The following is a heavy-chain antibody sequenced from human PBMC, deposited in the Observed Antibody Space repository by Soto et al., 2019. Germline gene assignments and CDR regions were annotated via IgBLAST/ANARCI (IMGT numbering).Heavy chain of an antibody. CDR3: ARDPYFLNYFDS. CDR1: GDGVSSHSAA. J-gene: IGHJ4*02. Sequence: PSETRSSTWAISGDGVSSHSAAWNWIRQSPSRGLEWLGRTYYRSKWYTDYALSLESRIIINSDTSKNQISLHLSSMTPDDAAVYYCARDPYFLNYFDSWGQGTLVTVSS. V-gene: IGHV6-1*01. D-gene: IGHD1-26*01. CDR2: TYYRSKWYT.